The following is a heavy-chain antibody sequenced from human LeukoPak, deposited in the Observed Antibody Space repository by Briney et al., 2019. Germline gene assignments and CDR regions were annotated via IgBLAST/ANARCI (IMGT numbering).Heavy chain of an antibody. CDR3: AREGGGGSYFYFDY. J-gene: IGHJ4*02. V-gene: IGHV4-34*01. CDR2: INHSEST. Sequence: PSETLSLTCAVYGGSFSGYYWSWIRQPPGKGLEWIGEINHSESTNYNPSLKSRVTISVDTSKNQFSLKLSSVTAADTAVYYCAREGGGGSYFYFDYWGQGTLVTVSS. CDR1: GGSFSGYY. D-gene: IGHD1-26*01.